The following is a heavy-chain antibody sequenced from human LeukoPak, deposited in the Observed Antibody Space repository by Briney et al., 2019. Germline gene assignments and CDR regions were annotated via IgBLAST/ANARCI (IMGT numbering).Heavy chain of an antibody. V-gene: IGHV4-34*01. Sequence: GTLDLPCAVYGGSFSGYYWSWIRQPPGKGLEWVGEIKHSGTTNYNPSLKSRVTISVDTSKNQFSLKLSSVTAADTAVYYCARGKRGIAAAYRDRRAFDIWGQGTMVTVSS. CDR2: IKHSGTT. J-gene: IGHJ3*02. CDR1: GGSFSGYY. D-gene: IGHD6-13*01. CDR3: ARGKRGIAAAYRDRRAFDI.